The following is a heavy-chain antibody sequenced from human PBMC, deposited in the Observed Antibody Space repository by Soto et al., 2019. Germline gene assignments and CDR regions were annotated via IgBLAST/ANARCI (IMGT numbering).Heavy chain of an antibody. CDR3: ARVPLRYSSSHNFDS. Sequence: SETLSLTCSVSGASVSSGSFYWSWIRQPPGKGLEWIGFIYNNETFNYNPSLKSRVTLSVGTSKHQFSLKLSSVTAADTAVYYCARVPLRYSSSHNFDSWGQGALVTVSS. D-gene: IGHD6-19*01. CDR2: IYNNETF. J-gene: IGHJ4*02. CDR1: GASVSSGSFY. V-gene: IGHV4-61*01.